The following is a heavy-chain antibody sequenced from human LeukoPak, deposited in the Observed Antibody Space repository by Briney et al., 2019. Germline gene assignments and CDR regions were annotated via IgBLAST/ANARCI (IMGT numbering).Heavy chain of an antibody. J-gene: IGHJ4*02. CDR3: ARGTRRHYDGSGYYYGEFDS. CDR1: DDSIKSYF. Sequence: SETLSLTCTVSDDSIKSYFWTWIRQSPGKGMEWIGYVFYSGSTSYNPSLRSRLTMSVDTSKSQFSLNLNSVTTADTAMYYCARGTRRHYDGSGYYYGEFDSWGQGTLVTVSS. V-gene: IGHV4-59*01. D-gene: IGHD3-22*01. CDR2: VFYSGST.